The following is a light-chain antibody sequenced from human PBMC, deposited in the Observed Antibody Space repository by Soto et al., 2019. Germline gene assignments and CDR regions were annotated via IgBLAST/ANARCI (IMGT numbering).Light chain of an antibody. Sequence: EIVLTQSPATLSLSPGERATLSCRASQSVSGCLAWYQQKPGQAPRLLIYDASNRATGIPARFSGSGSGTDFTLTISRLEPEDFAVYYCQQYGSSPETFGQGTKVDIK. V-gene: IGKV3-20*01. CDR3: QQYGSSPET. CDR2: DAS. CDR1: QSVSGC. J-gene: IGKJ1*01.